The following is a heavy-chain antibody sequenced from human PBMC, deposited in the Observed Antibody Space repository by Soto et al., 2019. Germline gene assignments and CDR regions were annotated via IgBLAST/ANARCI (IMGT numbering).Heavy chain of an antibody. D-gene: IGHD1-1*01. CDR1: SGPSSSHN. CDR3: VRQGIGNLHGLVDV. V-gene: IGHV4-59*08. CDR2: AYYTGGT. Sequence: QVQLQQSGPGLVKPSETLSLTCTVSSGPSSSHNWGWIRQPPGRGLEWIGYAYYTGGTSYNPSLTSRVTISADTSTNHISLTLSSVTAADTAVYYCVRQGIGNLHGLVDVWGQGTTVSVSS. J-gene: IGHJ6*02.